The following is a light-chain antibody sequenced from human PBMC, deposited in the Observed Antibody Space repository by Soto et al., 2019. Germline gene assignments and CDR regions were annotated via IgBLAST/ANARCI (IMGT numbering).Light chain of an antibody. CDR2: EVS. J-gene: IGLJ1*01. V-gene: IGLV2-14*01. CDR3: TSYTSSSIYV. CDR1: SSDVGNYNY. Sequence: QSVLTQPASVSGSPGQSITISCTGTSSDVGNYNYVSWYQQHPGKAPKLMISEVSNRPSGVSNRFSGSKSGNTASLTISGLQAGDEADYYCTSYTSSSIYVFGSGTKVTVL.